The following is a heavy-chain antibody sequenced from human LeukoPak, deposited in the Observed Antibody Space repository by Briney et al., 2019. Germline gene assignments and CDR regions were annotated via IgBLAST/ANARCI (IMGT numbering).Heavy chain of an antibody. J-gene: IGHJ4*02. V-gene: IGHV3-21*01. CDR1: GFTFSSYS. D-gene: IGHD2-2*01. CDR2: ISSSSGYI. CDR3: ARSQLPYTLYYFDY. Sequence: GGSLRLSCAASGFTFSSYSMSWVRQAPGKGLEWVSSISSSSGYIYYADSVKGRFTISRDNAKNSLYLQMNSLTAEDTAVYYCARSQLPYTLYYFDYWGQGTLVTVSS.